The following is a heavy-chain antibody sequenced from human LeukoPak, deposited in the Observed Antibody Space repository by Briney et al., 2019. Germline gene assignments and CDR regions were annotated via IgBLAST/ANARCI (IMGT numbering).Heavy chain of an antibody. J-gene: IGHJ4*02. V-gene: IGHV4-39*07. CDR1: GGSISSGYYY. D-gene: IGHD1-26*01. CDR3: ARDSGGSYDY. CDR2: IFYSGST. Sequence: SETLSLTCTDSGGSISSGYYYCDWIRQPPGKGLEWIGSIFYSGSTYYSPSLKSRVTISVDTSKNQFSLKLSSVTAADTAVYYCARDSGGSYDYWGQGTLVTVSS.